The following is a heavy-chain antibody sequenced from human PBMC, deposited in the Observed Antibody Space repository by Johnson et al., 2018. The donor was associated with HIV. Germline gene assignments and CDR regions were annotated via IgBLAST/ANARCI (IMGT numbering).Heavy chain of an antibody. D-gene: IGHD3-10*01. CDR2: IYSGGST. J-gene: IGHJ3*02. CDR3: ARDASYDGSANDAFDI. CDR1: GFTVSSNY. V-gene: IGHV3-66*01. Sequence: VQLVESGGGLVQPGRSLRLSCAASGFTVSSNYMSWVRQAPGKGLEWVSVIYSGGSTYYADSVKGRFTISRDNSKNTLYLQMNSLRAEDTAVYYCARDASYDGSANDAFDIWGQGTMVTVSS.